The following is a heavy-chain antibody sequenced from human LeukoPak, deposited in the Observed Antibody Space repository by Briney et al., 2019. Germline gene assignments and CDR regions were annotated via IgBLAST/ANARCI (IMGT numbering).Heavy chain of an antibody. J-gene: IGHJ4*02. Sequence: PSETLSLTCTVSGGSISSYYWSWIRQPPGKGLEWIGYIYYSGSTNYNPSLKSRVTISVDTSKNQFFLKLRSVTAADTAVYYCARGNNPISSLDYWGQGTLVTVSS. CDR1: GGSISSYY. CDR3: ARGNNPISSLDY. D-gene: IGHD1/OR15-1a*01. V-gene: IGHV4-59*08. CDR2: IYYSGST.